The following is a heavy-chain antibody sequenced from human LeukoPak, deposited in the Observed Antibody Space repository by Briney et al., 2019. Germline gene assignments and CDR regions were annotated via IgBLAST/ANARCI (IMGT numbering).Heavy chain of an antibody. CDR1: GFAFGSYA. CDR3: ARVRGESPRWFDP. V-gene: IGHV3-74*01. CDR2: INSDGSST. J-gene: IGHJ5*02. D-gene: IGHD3-10*01. Sequence: PGGSLRLSCAASGFAFGSYAMSWVRQAPGEGLVWVSRINSDGSSTNYADSVKGRFTISRDNAKNTLYLQMNSLRAEDTAVYYCARVRGESPRWFDPWGQGTLVTVSS.